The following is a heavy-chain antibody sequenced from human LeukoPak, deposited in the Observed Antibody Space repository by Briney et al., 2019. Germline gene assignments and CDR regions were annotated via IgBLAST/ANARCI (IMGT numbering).Heavy chain of an antibody. CDR2: ISGSGGST. Sequence: PGGSLRLSCAASGFTFSSYAMSWVRQAPGKGLKWVSAISGSGGSTYYADSVKGRFTISRDNSKNTLYLQMNSLRAEDTAVYYCAKAGEYYYDSSGYLSGDAFDIWGQGTMVTVSS. V-gene: IGHV3-23*01. D-gene: IGHD3-22*01. CDR3: AKAGEYYYDSSGYLSGDAFDI. J-gene: IGHJ3*02. CDR1: GFTFSSYA.